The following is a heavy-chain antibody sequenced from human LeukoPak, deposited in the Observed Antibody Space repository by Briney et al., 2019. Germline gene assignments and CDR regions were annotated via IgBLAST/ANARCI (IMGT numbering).Heavy chain of an antibody. D-gene: IGHD6-13*01. J-gene: IGHJ6*03. CDR1: GFRFGCYS. CDR3: ARIRGSTLPISYMDV. CDR2: ISVSGTI. Sequence: GGSLRLSCTASGFRFGCYSIHWLRQAPGKGLEWLSYISVSGTIHADSVMGRVTVSRDNAKNSLYLQMNSLRAEDTAVYYCARIRGSTLPISYMDVWGKGTTVTVSS. V-gene: IGHV3-48*04.